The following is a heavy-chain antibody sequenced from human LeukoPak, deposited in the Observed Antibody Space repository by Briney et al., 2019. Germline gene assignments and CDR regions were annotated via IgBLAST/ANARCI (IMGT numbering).Heavy chain of an antibody. Sequence: SETLSLTCTVSGGSISSSSYYWGWIRQPPGKGLEWIGSIYYSGSTYYNPSLKSRVTISVDTSKNQFSLKLSSVTAADTAVYYCARAPLLNDYGDYFDYWGQGTLVTVSS. V-gene: IGHV4-39*07. CDR1: GGSISSSSYY. CDR3: ARAPLLNDYGDYFDY. J-gene: IGHJ4*02. CDR2: IYYSGST. D-gene: IGHD4-17*01.